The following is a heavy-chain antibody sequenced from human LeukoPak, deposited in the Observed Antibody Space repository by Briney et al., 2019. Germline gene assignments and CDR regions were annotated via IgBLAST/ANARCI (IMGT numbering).Heavy chain of an antibody. CDR3: VRDPSNSGWAFDY. CDR2: IWYNGKNK. J-gene: IGHJ4*02. V-gene: IGHV3-33*08. D-gene: IGHD6-19*01. CDR1: GFTFSSYA. Sequence: QPGGSLRLSCAASGFTFSSYAMSWVRQAPGKGLEWVAMIWYNGKNKHYADSVKGRFTISRDNSKNTLDLQMNSLRADDTAVYYCVRDPSNSGWAFDYWGQGTLVTVSS.